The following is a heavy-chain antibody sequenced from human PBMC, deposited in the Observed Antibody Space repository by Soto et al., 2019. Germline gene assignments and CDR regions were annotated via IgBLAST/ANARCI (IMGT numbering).Heavy chain of an antibody. V-gene: IGHV1-3*01. Sequence: ASVEVSCKASGYTFTSYARHWVRQAPGQRLEWMGWINAGNGNTKYSQKFQGRVTITRDTSASTAYMELSSLRSEDTAVYYCARAWVVVTAPDYWGQGTLVTVSS. CDR2: INAGNGNT. J-gene: IGHJ4*02. D-gene: IGHD2-21*02. CDR3: ARAWVVVTAPDY. CDR1: GYTFTSYA.